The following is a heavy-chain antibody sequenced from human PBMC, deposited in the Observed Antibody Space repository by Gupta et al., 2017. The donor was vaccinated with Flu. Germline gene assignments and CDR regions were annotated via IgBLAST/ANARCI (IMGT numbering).Heavy chain of an antibody. J-gene: IGHJ4*02. CDR2: IGGGGDT. CDR3: ARDEGGSYLRF. D-gene: IGHD1-26*01. V-gene: IGHV3-23*01. CDR1: GFTFSNYA. Sequence: EVQLLESGGGLVRRGGSLGLPRAPSGFTFSNYAMSWVRQAPGKGLEWVSAIGGGGDTHYADFARGRFTISRDNSRNTVYLQVNSLTADDTAVYYCARDEGGSYLRFWGQGSRVTVSS.